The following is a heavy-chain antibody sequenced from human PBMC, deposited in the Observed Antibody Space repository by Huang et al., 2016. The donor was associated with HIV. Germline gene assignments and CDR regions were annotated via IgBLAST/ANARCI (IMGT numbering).Heavy chain of an antibody. V-gene: IGHV4-34*01. CDR3: VSGPHSARTLDF. D-gene: IGHD6-6*01. Sequence: QVQLQQWGAGLLKPSETLSLTCAVYGGSFTGYYWSWFRQPPGQGLEWIGEIDHSGSTNYNPSLKSRVTRSVDTSKNQFSLKLISVTAADTAMYYCVSGPHSARTLDFWGQGTLVTVSS. J-gene: IGHJ4*02. CDR2: IDHSGST. CDR1: GGSFTGYY.